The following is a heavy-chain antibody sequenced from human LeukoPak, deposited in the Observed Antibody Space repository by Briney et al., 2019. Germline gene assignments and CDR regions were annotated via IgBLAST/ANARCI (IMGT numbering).Heavy chain of an antibody. D-gene: IGHD6-13*01. CDR3: ARDEQTNLGIAAAPDY. J-gene: IGHJ4*02. V-gene: IGHV1-2*02. Sequence: ASVKVSCKASGYTFTGYYMHWVRQAPGQGLEWMGWINPNSGGTNYAQKFRGRVTMTRDTSISTAYMELSRLRSDDTAVYYCARDEQTNLGIAAAPDYWGQGTLVTVSS. CDR2: INPNSGGT. CDR1: GYTFTGYY.